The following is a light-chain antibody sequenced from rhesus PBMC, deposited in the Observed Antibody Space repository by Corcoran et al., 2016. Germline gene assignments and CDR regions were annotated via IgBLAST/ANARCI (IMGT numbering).Light chain of an antibody. J-gene: IGLJ1*01. Sequence: QAAPTQPPSVSGSPGQSVTISCTGTTSDVGTYDYVSWYQQHPGKAPQLIIYAVNKRPSGVSDRFSGSKSGNTASLTISGLQAEDEADYYCCSYTTSSTFIFGAGTRLTVL. CDR2: AVN. CDR1: TSDVGTYDY. V-gene: IGLV2S7*01. CDR3: CSYTTSSTFI.